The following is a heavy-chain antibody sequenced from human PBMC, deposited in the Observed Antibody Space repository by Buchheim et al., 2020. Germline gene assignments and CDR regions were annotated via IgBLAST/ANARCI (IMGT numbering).Heavy chain of an antibody. D-gene: IGHD1-26*01. J-gene: IGHJ4*02. CDR1: GYTFTSSF. CDR2: VNPSDGGT. CDR3: AREVTVGAWYFDN. Sequence: RQPGASVKVSCRTSGYTFTSSFMHWVRQAPGQGLEWMGLVNPSDGGTSYAQNFQGRVTMTRDTSTGTVYMEMSSLRSEDSAVYYCAREVTVGAWYFDNWGQGTL. V-gene: IGHV1-46*01.